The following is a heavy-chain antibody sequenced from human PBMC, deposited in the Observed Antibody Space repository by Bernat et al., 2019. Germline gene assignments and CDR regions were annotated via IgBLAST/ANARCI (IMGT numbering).Heavy chain of an antibody. CDR1: GFTFSSYS. CDR3: ARERTSGSYEDY. Sequence: EVQLVESGGGLVKPGGSLRLSCAASGFTFSSYSMNWVRQAPGKGLEWVSSISSSSSYIYYADSVKGRFTISRDNAKNSLYLQMNSLRAEDTAVYYCARERTSGSYEDYWGQGTLVTVSS. V-gene: IGHV3-21*01. CDR2: ISSSSSYI. D-gene: IGHD1-26*01. J-gene: IGHJ4*02.